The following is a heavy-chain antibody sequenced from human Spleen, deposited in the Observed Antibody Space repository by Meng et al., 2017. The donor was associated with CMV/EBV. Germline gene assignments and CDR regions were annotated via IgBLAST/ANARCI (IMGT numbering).Heavy chain of an antibody. CDR2: INPNSGVT. CDR1: GYTFTGYY. D-gene: IGHD1-20*01. CDR3: ARDVGLTGTSSRHYYYGMDV. V-gene: IGHV1-2*02. J-gene: IGHJ6*02. Sequence: ASVKVSCKTSGYTFTGYYMHWVRQAPGQGLEWMGWINPNSGVTDYAQKFQGRVTMTRDTAINTAYMELSRLRSDDTAVYFCARDVGLTGTSSRHYYYGMDVWGQGTTVTVSS.